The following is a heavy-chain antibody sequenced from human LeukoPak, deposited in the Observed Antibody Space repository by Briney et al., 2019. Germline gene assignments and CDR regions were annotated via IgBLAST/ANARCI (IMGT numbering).Heavy chain of an antibody. D-gene: IGHD3-10*01. CDR1: GFTFGDYV. Sequence: GRSLRLSCTASGFTFGDYVMSWVRQAPGKGLEWVGFIRSKAYGGTPEYAASVKGRFTISRDDSKSIAYLQMDSLKTEDTALYYCARRGTWSGSIALDYWGQGALVTVSS. J-gene: IGHJ4*02. V-gene: IGHV3-49*04. CDR3: ARRGTWSGSIALDY. CDR2: IRSKAYGGTP.